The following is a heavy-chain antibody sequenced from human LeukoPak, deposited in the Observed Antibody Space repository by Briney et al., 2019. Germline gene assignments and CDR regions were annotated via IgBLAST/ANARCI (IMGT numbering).Heavy chain of an antibody. CDR1: GFTFSSYS. J-gene: IGHJ4*02. V-gene: IGHV3-21*01. Sequence: SGGSLRLSCAASGFTFSSYSMNWVRQAPGKGLEWVSSISSSSSYIYYADSVKGRFTISRDNAKNSLYLQMNSLRAEDTAVYYCARSQERWLHLYDYWGQGTLVTVSS. CDR2: ISSSSSYI. CDR3: ARSQERWLHLYDY. D-gene: IGHD5-24*01.